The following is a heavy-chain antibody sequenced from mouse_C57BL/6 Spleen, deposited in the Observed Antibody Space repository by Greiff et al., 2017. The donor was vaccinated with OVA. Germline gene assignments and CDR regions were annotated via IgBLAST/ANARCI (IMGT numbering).Heavy chain of an antibody. CDR2: IYPGSGNT. CDR1: GYSFTSYY. CDR3: ARATTVVDFDY. D-gene: IGHD1-1*01. V-gene: IGHV1-66*01. J-gene: IGHJ2*01. Sequence: QVQLQHSGPELVKPGASVKISCKASGYSFTSYYIHWVKQRPGQGLEWIGWIYPGSGNTKYNEKFKGKATLTADTSSSTAYMQLSSLTSEDSAVYYCARATTVVDFDYWGQGTTLTVSS.